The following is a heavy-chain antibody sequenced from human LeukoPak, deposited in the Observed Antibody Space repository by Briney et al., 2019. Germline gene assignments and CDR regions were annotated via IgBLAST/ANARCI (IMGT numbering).Heavy chain of an antibody. Sequence: SETLSLTCAVSGASISSGGYSWSWIRQPPGKGLEWIGYIYNSENTHYNPSLKSRLTISVDTSKNHFSLKLSSVTAADTAVYYCARHRGSRQGYFDYWGQGTLVTVSS. D-gene: IGHD1-26*01. CDR1: GASISSGGYS. CDR3: ARHRGSRQGYFDY. CDR2: IYNSENT. V-gene: IGHV4-30-4*07. J-gene: IGHJ4*02.